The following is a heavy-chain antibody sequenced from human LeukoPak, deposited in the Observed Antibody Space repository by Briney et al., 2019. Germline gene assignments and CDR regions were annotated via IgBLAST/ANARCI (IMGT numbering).Heavy chain of an antibody. CDR2: ISGSGGST. V-gene: IGHV3-23*01. D-gene: IGHD3-10*01. J-gene: IGHJ5*02. Sequence: PGGSLRLSCAASGFTFSSYAMSCVRQAPGKGLEWVSAISGSGGSTYYADSVKGRFTISRDNSKNTLYLQMNSLRAEDTAVYYCAKEPRGVRGPNWFDPWGQGTLVTVSS. CDR3: AKEPRGVRGPNWFDP. CDR1: GFTFSSYA.